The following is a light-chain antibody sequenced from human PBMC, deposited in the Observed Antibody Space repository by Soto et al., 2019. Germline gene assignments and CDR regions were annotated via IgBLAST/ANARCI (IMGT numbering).Light chain of an antibody. J-gene: IGLJ3*02. CDR2: AVS. CDR3: SSYTSSSTWV. CDR1: SSDVGGYHY. Sequence: SALTQPASVSGSPGQSITVSCTGTSSDVGGYHYVSWYQQHPGKAPKLLIYAVSNRPSGVSNRFSASKSANTASLTISGLQAEDEADYYCSSYTSSSTWVFGGGTKLTVL. V-gene: IGLV2-14*01.